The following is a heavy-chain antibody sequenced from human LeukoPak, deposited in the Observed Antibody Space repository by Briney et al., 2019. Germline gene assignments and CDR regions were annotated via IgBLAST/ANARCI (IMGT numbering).Heavy chain of an antibody. D-gene: IGHD2-15*01. CDR3: AKIALSWVAATIDS. J-gene: IGHJ4*02. CDR1: GFTFSSYA. V-gene: IGHV3-64*04. CDR2: ISRNGDST. Sequence: GGSLRLSCSASGFTFSSYAMHWVRQAPGKGLEYVSAISRNGDSTYYADSVKGRFTISRDNSKNTLYLQLNSLRADDTAVYYCAKIALSWVAATIDSWGQGTLVTVSS.